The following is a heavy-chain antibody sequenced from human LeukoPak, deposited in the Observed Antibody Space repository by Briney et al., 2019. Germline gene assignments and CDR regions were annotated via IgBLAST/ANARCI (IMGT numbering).Heavy chain of an antibody. CDR2: ISYSGGST. J-gene: IGHJ4*02. CDR1: GFTFSSYA. V-gene: IGHV3-23*01. D-gene: IGHD6-13*01. CDR3: AIHPIKQQLVLVDY. Sequence: GGSLRLSSAASGFTFSSYAMSWVRQAPGKGLEWVSTISYSGGSTYYADSVKGRFAISRDSSKNTLYLQMNSLRAEDTAVYYCAIHPIKQQLVLVDYWGQGTLVTVSS.